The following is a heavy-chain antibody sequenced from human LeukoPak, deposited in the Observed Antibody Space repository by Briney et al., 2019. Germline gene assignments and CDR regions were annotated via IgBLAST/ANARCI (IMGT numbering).Heavy chain of an antibody. D-gene: IGHD1-20*01. CDR2: ISGDGSST. CDR1: GFIFDDYA. V-gene: IGHV3-43*02. J-gene: IGHJ4*02. CDR3: TKANNWNFYDY. Sequence: GGSLRLSCAASGFIFDDYAMHWVRQAPGKGLEWVSLISGDGSSTYYVDSVKGRFTISRDNSKNSLYLQMNSLRTEDTALYYCTKANNWNFYDYWGQGTLVTVSS.